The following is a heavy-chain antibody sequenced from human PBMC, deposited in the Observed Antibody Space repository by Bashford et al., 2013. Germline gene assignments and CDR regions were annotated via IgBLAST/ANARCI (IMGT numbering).Heavy chain of an antibody. V-gene: IGHV1-18*01. CDR1: VTPLADMV. Sequence: ASVKGLLQGLLVTPLADMVSAGVRQAPGQGLEWLGWIGVYNGLTNYAQKFPGQSHHDPVTPSISTAYMELSSLRSEDTAVYYCARGRGGSAGGRFDYWGPGEPWSPSPQ. CDR2: IGVYNGLT. J-gene: IGHJ4*01. CDR3: ARGRGGSAGGRFDY. D-gene: IGHD6-25*01.